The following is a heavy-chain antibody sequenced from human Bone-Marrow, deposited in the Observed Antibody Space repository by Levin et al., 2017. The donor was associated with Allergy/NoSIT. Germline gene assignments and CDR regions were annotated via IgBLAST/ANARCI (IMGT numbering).Heavy chain of an antibody. V-gene: IGHV3-23*01. Sequence: GGSLRLSCAASGFTFSSYAMSWVRQAPGKGLEWVSAISGSGGSTYYADSVKGRFTISRDNSKNTLYLQMNSLRAEDTAVYYCANLAIFGVVIIRDRYWGQGTLVTVSS. J-gene: IGHJ4*02. CDR3: ANLAIFGVVIIRDRY. CDR1: GFTFSSYA. CDR2: ISGSGGST. D-gene: IGHD3-3*01.